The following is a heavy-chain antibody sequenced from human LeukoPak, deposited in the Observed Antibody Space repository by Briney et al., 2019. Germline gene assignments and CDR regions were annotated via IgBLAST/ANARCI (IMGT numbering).Heavy chain of an antibody. V-gene: IGHV4-59*08. J-gene: IGHJ4*02. CDR3: ARHPNYDILTGNFDY. D-gene: IGHD3-9*01. CDR2: IYYSGST. CDR1: GGSISSYY. Sequence: TSETLSLTCTVSGGSISSYYWSWIRQPPGKGLEWIGYIYYSGSTNYNPSLKSRVTISVDTSKNQFSLKLSSVTAADTAVYYCARHPNYDILTGNFDYWGQGTLVTVSS.